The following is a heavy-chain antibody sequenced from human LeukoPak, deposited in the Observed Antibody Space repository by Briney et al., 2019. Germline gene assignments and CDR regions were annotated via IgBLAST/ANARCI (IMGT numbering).Heavy chain of an antibody. V-gene: IGHV3-21*01. Sequence: GGSLRLSCAAPGFTFSSYSMNWVRQAPGKGLEWVSSISSSSSYIYYADSVKGRFTISRDNAKNSLYLQMNSLRAEDTAVYYCARDRTLVRWLQYSYYFDYWGQGTLVTVSS. J-gene: IGHJ4*02. CDR2: ISSSSSYI. CDR1: GFTFSSYS. D-gene: IGHD5-24*01. CDR3: ARDRTLVRWLQYSYYFDY.